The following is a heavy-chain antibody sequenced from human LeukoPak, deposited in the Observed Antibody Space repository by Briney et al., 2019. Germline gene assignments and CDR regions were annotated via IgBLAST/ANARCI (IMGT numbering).Heavy chain of an antibody. CDR2: INANSGGT. Sequence: GASVKVSCKASGHTFTDYNMHWVRQAPGQGLEWLGSINANSGGTDYAQKFQGRITITRDTSISTAYMELGSLRSDDTAVYYCARGHNILPSLDYWGQGPLVTVSS. J-gene: IGHJ4*02. CDR1: GHTFTDYN. V-gene: IGHV1-2*02. CDR3: ARGHNILPSLDY. D-gene: IGHD1-14*01.